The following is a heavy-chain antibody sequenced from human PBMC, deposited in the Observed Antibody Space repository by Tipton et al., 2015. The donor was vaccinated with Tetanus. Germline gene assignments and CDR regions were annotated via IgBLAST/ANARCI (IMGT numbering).Heavy chain of an antibody. CDR2: INHSGST. CDR1: GGSFSGYY. V-gene: IGHV4-34*01. D-gene: IGHD2-21*01. J-gene: IGHJ4*02. Sequence: TLSLTCAVYGGSFSGYYWSWIRQPPGKGLEWIGEINHSGSTNYNPSLKSRVTISVDVSKNQFSLRVSSVTAADTALYFCARDSHVGAPVVNCFDRWGLGTLVTVSS. CDR3: ARDSHVGAPVVNCFDR.